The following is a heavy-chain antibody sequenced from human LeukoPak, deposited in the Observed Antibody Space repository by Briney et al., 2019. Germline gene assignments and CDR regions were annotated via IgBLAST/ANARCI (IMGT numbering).Heavy chain of an antibody. CDR2: IYYSGST. CDR1: GGSISSYY. Sequence: SETLSLTCTVSGGSISSYYWSWIRQPPGKGLEWIGYIYYSGSTNYNPSLKSRVTISVDTSKNQFSLKLSSVTAADTAVYYCARDGDCTNGVCYSQFDYWGQGTLVTVSS. V-gene: IGHV4-59*01. CDR3: ARDGDCTNGVCYSQFDY. J-gene: IGHJ4*02. D-gene: IGHD2-8*01.